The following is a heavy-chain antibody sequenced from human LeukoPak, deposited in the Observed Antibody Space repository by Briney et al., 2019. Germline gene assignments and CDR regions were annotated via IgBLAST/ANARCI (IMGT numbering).Heavy chain of an antibody. CDR1: GGSISSSY. CDR2: IYDSGST. J-gene: IGHJ4*02. CDR3: ARGVLPTRQFDY. D-gene: IGHD5-24*01. V-gene: IGHV4-59*08. Sequence: SQTLSLTCTVSGGSISSSYWSWIRQPPGKGLEWIGYIYDSGSTNYDPSLKSRVTISVDTSKNQFSLKLSSVTAADTAVYYCARGVLPTRQFDYWGQGTLVTVSS.